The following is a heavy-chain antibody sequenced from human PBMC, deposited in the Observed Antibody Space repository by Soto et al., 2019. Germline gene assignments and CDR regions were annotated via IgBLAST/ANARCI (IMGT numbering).Heavy chain of an antibody. J-gene: IGHJ6*03. Sequence: GGSLRLSCAASGFTFSSYAMSWVRQAPGKGLEWVSAISGSGGSTYYADSVKGRFTISRDNSKNTLYLQMNSLRAEDTAVYYCAKVPEVAGTFYYYYMDVWGKGTTVTVSS. D-gene: IGHD6-19*01. CDR2: ISGSGGST. V-gene: IGHV3-23*01. CDR1: GFTFSSYA. CDR3: AKVPEVAGTFYYYYMDV.